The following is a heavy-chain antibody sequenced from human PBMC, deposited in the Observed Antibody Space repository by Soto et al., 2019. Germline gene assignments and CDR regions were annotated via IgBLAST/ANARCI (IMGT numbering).Heavy chain of an antibody. CDR2: IYPGDSDT. V-gene: IGHV5-51*01. J-gene: IGHJ6*03. CDR3: ARHLTPNIDYGDYVSPENYYYMDV. CDR1: GYSFTSYW. Sequence: GESLKISCKGSGYSFTSYWIGWVRQMPGKGLEWMGIIYPGDSDTRYSPSFQGQVTISADKSISTAYLQWSSLKASDTAMYYCARHLTPNIDYGDYVSPENYYYMDVWGKGTTVTVSS. D-gene: IGHD4-17*01.